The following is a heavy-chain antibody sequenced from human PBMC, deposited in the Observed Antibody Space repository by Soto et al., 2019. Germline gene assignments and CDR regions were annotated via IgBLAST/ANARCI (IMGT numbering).Heavy chain of an antibody. Sequence: EVQLVESGGGLVQPGGSLRLSCVDSGFTFSSYWMSWVRQAPVKGLEWVGNIKQDGSEENYVDSVKGRFTISRDNAKNSIYLQMISLRAEDTAVYYCARIAASGRGWDVWGQGTTVVVSS. D-gene: IGHD6-13*01. CDR2: IKQDGSEE. V-gene: IGHV3-7*01. CDR3: ARIAASGRGWDV. J-gene: IGHJ6*02. CDR1: GFTFSSYW.